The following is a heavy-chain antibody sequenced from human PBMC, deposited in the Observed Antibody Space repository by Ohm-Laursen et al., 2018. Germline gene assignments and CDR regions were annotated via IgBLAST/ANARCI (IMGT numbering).Heavy chain of an antibody. D-gene: IGHD6-13*01. CDR1: GFTFSNNG. Sequence: SSLRLSCAASGFTFSNNGMHWVRQAPGKGLEWVAVISYDENHKYYVDSVKGRFTISRDNSKNTLYLQMNSLRAEDTAVYYCAKGLSSSYYAAFYYYAMDVWGQGTTVTVSS. CDR3: AKGLSSSYYAAFYYYAMDV. V-gene: IGHV3-30*18. CDR2: ISYDENHK. J-gene: IGHJ6*02.